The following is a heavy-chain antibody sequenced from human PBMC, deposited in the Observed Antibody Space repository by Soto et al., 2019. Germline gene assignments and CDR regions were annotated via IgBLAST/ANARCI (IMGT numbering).Heavy chain of an antibody. V-gene: IGHV3-23*01. CDR2: ISGSGGSA. Sequence: GGSLRLSCAASGFTFSSYAMSWVRQAPGKGLEWVSAISGSGGSAYYADSVKGRFTISRDNSKNTLYLQMNSLRAEDTAVYYCAKLSDGYSGVIDYWGQGTLVTVSS. CDR3: AKLSDGYSGVIDY. CDR1: GFTFSSYA. J-gene: IGHJ4*02. D-gene: IGHD2-2*03.